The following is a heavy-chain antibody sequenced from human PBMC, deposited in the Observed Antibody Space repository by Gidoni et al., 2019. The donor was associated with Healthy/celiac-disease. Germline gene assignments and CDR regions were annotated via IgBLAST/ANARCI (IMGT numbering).Heavy chain of an antibody. CDR2: INHSGPT. J-gene: IGHJ4*02. CDR3: ASGVDTDS. V-gene: IGHV4-34*01. Sequence: QVQLQQWGAGLLKTSETLSLTCAVYGGSFSGYYWSWIRQPPGKGLEGIGEINHSGPTNYNPSLKGRVTMSVDTSKDQFSLKLSSVTAADTAVYYCASGVDTDSWGQGTLVTVSS. CDR1: GGSFSGYY. D-gene: IGHD5-18*01.